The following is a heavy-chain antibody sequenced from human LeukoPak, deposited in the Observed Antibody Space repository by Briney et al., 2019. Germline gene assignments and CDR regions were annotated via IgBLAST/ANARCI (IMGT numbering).Heavy chain of an antibody. Sequence: GGSLRLSCAASGFIFSSYSMSWVRQAPGKGLEWVSVITGSGGNTYYADSVKGRFTISKDNSKNTVYLQMSSLRVDDTAVYYCAKAAGSSWPSYSSGMDAWGQGTTVTVS. V-gene: IGHV3-23*01. CDR1: GFIFSSYS. CDR3: AKAAGSSWPSYSSGMDA. CDR2: ITGSGGNT. J-gene: IGHJ6*02. D-gene: IGHD6-13*01.